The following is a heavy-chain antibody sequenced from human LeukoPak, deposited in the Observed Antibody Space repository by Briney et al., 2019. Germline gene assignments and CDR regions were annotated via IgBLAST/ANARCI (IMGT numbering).Heavy chain of an antibody. CDR1: GXSISSSTYY. Sequence: RSETLSLTYTVSGXSISSSTYYWGWIRRPPGKGLEWIGSIYYSGSTYYNPSLKSRVTVSVDTSKNQFSLNLSSVTAADTAVYYCVRGSTLRHYQYWGQGTLVTVSS. V-gene: IGHV4-39*01. CDR2: IYYSGST. CDR3: VRGSTLRHYQY. D-gene: IGHD3-16*01. J-gene: IGHJ4*02.